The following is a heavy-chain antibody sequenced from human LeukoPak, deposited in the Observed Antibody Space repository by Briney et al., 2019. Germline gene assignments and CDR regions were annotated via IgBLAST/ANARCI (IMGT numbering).Heavy chain of an antibody. V-gene: IGHV1-18*01. CDR2: ISAYNGNT. CDR3: ARDDGSGSYHWAFDI. Sequence: SVKVSCKASGYTFTSYGISWARQAPGQGLEWMGWISAYNGNTNYAQKLQGRVTMTTDTSTSTAYMELRSLRSDDTAVYYCARDDGSGSYHWAFDIWGQGTMVTVSS. J-gene: IGHJ3*02. CDR1: GYTFTSYG. D-gene: IGHD3-10*01.